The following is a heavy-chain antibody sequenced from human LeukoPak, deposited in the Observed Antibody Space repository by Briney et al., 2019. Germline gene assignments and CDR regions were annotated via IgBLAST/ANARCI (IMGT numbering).Heavy chain of an antibody. CDR2: INPSGGTT. CDR3: ARRRIVNGAVFDY. CDR1: GYTFTSYY. J-gene: IGHJ4*02. Sequence: GASVKVSCKASGYTFTSYYMHWVRQAPGQGLEWMGLINPSGGTTRYAQKFQGRVTMTRDLSTSTDYMELSSLRSDDTAVYYCARRRIVNGAVFDYWGQGTLVTVSS. V-gene: IGHV1-46*01. D-gene: IGHD3-3*01.